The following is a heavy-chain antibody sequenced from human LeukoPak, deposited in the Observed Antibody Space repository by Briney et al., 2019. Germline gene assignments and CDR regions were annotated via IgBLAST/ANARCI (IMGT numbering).Heavy chain of an antibody. CDR2: INYSGST. D-gene: IGHD2-8*01. CDR3: ARRRFVRGPDVVNPFDY. Sequence: SETLSLTCTVSGGSISSTFYYWGWIRQPPGKGLEWIGSINYSGSTYYNPSLKSRVTISVATSKNQFSLKLSSVTAADTAVYYCARRRFVRGPDVVNPFDYWGQGTLVTVSS. V-gene: IGHV4-39*01. J-gene: IGHJ4*02. CDR1: GGSISSTFYY.